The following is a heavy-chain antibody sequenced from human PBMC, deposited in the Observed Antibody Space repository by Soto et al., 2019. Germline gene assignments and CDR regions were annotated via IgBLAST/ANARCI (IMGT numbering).Heavy chain of an antibody. CDR2: ISAYNGNT. D-gene: IGHD3-3*01. Sequence: ASVKVSCKASGYTFTSYGISWVRQAPGQGLEWMGWISAYNGNTNYAQKLQGRVTMTTDTSTSTAYMELSSLRSEDTAVYYCARDKPLRFLEWSHYYYYYYMDVWGKGTTVTVSS. J-gene: IGHJ6*03. V-gene: IGHV1-18*01. CDR3: ARDKPLRFLEWSHYYYYYYMDV. CDR1: GYTFTSYG.